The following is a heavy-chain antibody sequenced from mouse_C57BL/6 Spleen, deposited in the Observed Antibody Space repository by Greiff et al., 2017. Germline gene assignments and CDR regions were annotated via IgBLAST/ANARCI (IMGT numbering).Heavy chain of an antibody. CDR1: GFTFTDYY. V-gene: IGHV7-3*01. CDR2: IRNKANGYTT. D-gene: IGHD2-5*01. CDR3: AKYKTYYSNYGGGYYAMDY. Sequence: EVMLVESGGGLVQPGGSLSLSCAASGFTFTDYYMSWVRQPPGKALEWLGFIRNKANGYTTEYSASVKGRFTISRNNSQSILYLQMNALRAEDSATYYCAKYKTYYSNYGGGYYAMDYWGQGTSVTVSS. J-gene: IGHJ4*01.